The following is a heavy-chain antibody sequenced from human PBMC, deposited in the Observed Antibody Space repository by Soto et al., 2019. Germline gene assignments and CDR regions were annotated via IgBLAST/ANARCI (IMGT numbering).Heavy chain of an antibody. CDR2: IIPIFGTA. J-gene: IGHJ6*02. V-gene: IGHV1-69*01. D-gene: IGHD2-2*02. CDR1: GGTFSSYA. CDR3: ARAAGGCSSTSCYKYYYGMDV. Sequence: QVHLVQSGAEVKKPGASVKVSCKASGGTFSSYAISWVRQAPGQGLEWMGGIIPIFGTANYAQKFQGRVTITADESTSTAYMELSSLRSEDTAVYYCARAAGGCSSTSCYKYYYGMDVWGQGTTVTVSS.